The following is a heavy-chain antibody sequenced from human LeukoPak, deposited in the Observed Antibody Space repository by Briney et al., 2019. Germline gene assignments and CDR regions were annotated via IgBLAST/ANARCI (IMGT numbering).Heavy chain of an antibody. CDR2: ISSSSSYT. J-gene: IGHJ1*01. Sequence: GGSLRLPCAASGFTFSDYYMSWIRQAPGKGLEWVSYISSSSSYTNYADSVEGRFTISRDNAKNSLYLQMNSLRAEDTAVYYCASSPGAGSARYFQHWGQGTLVTVSS. CDR1: GFTFSDYY. V-gene: IGHV3-11*06. D-gene: IGHD6-19*01. CDR3: ASSPGAGSARYFQH.